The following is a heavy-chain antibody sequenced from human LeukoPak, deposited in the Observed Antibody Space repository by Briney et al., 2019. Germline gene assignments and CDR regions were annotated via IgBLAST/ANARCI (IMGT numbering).Heavy chain of an antibody. Sequence: SETLSLTCTVSGGSISSYYWSWIRQPPGKGLEWIGYIYYSGSTNYNPSLKSRVTISVDTSKNQFSLKLSSVTAADTAVYYCARDLGYYDSSGYYGLGDWGQGTLVTVSS. D-gene: IGHD3-22*01. J-gene: IGHJ4*02. V-gene: IGHV4-59*01. CDR1: GGSISSYY. CDR2: IYYSGST. CDR3: ARDLGYYDSSGYYGLGD.